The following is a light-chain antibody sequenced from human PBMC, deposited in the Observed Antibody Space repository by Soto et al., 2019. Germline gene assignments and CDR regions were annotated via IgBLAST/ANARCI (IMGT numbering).Light chain of an antibody. Sequence: EIVMTQSPATLSVSPGERATLSCRASQSVSSNLAWYQQNPGQAPRLLIYCPSTRATGIPARFSGSGSGTEFTLTISSLQSEDFAVYYCQQYNNWPPYTFGQGTKLEIK. CDR1: QSVSSN. V-gene: IGKV3-15*01. CDR2: CPS. J-gene: IGKJ2*01. CDR3: QQYNNWPPYT.